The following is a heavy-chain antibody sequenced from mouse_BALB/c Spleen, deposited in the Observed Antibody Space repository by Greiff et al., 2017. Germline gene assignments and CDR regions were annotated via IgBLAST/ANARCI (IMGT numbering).Heavy chain of an antibody. CDR2: IRSKSNNYAT. CDR1: GFTFNTYA. V-gene: IGHV10-1*02. Sequence: GGGLVQPKGSLKLSCAASGFTFNTYAMNWVRQAPGKGLEWVARIRSKSNNYATYYADSVKDRFTISRDDSQSMLYLQMNNLKTEDTAMYYCVSLTGTAYWGQGTTLTVSS. D-gene: IGHD4-1*01. J-gene: IGHJ2*01. CDR3: VSLTGTAY.